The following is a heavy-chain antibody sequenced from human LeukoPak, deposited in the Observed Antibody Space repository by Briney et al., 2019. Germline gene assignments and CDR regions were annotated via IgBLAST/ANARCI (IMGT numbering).Heavy chain of an antibody. V-gene: IGHV3-30*02. CDR1: GFTFTNYG. J-gene: IGHJ4*02. CDR2: IMYDGINK. Sequence: GGSLRLSCAASGFTFTNYGMHWVRQAPGKGLEWVAFIMYDGINKYYADSVKGRFTISRDNSKNTLYLQMNSLRAEDTAVYYCARASGWFGEYLFDYWGQGTLVTVSS. CDR3: ARASGWFGEYLFDY. D-gene: IGHD3-10*01.